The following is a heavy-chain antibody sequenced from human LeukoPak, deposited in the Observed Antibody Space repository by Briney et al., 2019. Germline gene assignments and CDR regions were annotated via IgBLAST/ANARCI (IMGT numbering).Heavy chain of an antibody. CDR3: ARDSYNYGSGSFDY. J-gene: IGHJ4*02. CDR1: RGSISNYY. Sequence: SETLSLTCTVSRGSISNYYWTWIRQPPGKGLEWIGYISYSGSTNYNPSLKSRVTISVDTSKNQFSLKLSSVTAADPAVYYCARDSYNYGSGSFDYWGQGTLVTVSS. V-gene: IGHV4-59*01. CDR2: ISYSGST. D-gene: IGHD5-18*01.